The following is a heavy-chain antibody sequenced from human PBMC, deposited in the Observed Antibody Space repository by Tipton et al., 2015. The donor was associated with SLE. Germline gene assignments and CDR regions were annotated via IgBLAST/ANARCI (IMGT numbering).Heavy chain of an antibody. CDR2: ISGSGGST. D-gene: IGHD3-9*01. V-gene: IGHV3-23*01. Sequence: SLRLSCAASGFTFSSYAMSWVRQAPGKGLEWVSAISGSGGSTYYADSVKGRFTISRDNSKNTLYLQMNSLRAEDTAVYYCAKDLGYDILTGYYIPNWFDPWGQGTLVTVSS. J-gene: IGHJ5*02. CDR1: GFTFSSYA. CDR3: AKDLGYDILTGYYIPNWFDP.